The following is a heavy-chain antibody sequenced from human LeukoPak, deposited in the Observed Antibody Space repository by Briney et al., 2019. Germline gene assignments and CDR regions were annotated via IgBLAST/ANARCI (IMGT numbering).Heavy chain of an antibody. CDR3: ARDRGYGLGY. V-gene: IGHV4-61*02. CDR2: IYTSGST. D-gene: IGHD4-17*01. CDR1: GGSISSGSYY. Sequence: SQTLSLTSTVSGGSISSGSYYWSWIRQPAGKGLEWIGRIYTSGSTNYNPSLKSRVTISVDTSKNQFSLKLSSVAAADTAVYYCARDRGYGLGYWGQGTLVTVSS. J-gene: IGHJ4*02.